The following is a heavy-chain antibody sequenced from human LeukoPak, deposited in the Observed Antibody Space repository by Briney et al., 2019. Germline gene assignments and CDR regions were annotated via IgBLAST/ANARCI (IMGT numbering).Heavy chain of an antibody. CDR3: AKDGGEYYDILTGYYPRLYYMDV. D-gene: IGHD3-9*01. CDR2: ISYDGSNK. V-gene: IGHV3-30*04. Sequence: GGSLRLSCAASGFTFSSYAMHWVRQAPGKGLEWVAAISYDGSNKYSADSVKGRFTISRDNSKNTLYLQMNSLRAEDTAVYYCAKDGGEYYDILTGYYPRLYYMDVWGKGTTVTISS. CDR1: GFTFSSYA. J-gene: IGHJ6*03.